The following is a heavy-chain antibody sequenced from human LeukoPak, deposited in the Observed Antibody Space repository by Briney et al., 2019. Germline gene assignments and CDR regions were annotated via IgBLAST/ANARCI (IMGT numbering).Heavy chain of an antibody. V-gene: IGHV1-18*01. Sequence: ASVKVSCKASGYSLTSYGISWVRQAPGQGLEWMGWISAYNGNTNYAQKLQGRVTMTTDTSTSTAYMELRSLRSDGTAVYYCARKYYYYYYMDVWGKGTTVTVSS. CDR3: ARKYYYYYYMDV. CDR2: ISAYNGNT. J-gene: IGHJ6*03. CDR1: GYSLTSYG.